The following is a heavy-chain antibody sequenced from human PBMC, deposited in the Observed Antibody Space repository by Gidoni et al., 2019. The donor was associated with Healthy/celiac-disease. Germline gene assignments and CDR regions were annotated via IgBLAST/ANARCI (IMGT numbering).Heavy chain of an antibody. Sequence: EVQLVVSGGGLVQPGRSLRRSCAASGCNFDDFAMHWVRQAPGKGLEWVSGISWNSGSIGYADSVKGRFTISRDNAKNSLYLQMNSLRAEDTALYYCAKGTHLGVVINYGMDVWGQGTTVTVSS. V-gene: IGHV3-9*01. CDR3: AKGTHLGVVINYGMDV. D-gene: IGHD3-3*01. CDR2: ISWNSGSI. J-gene: IGHJ6*02. CDR1: GCNFDDFA.